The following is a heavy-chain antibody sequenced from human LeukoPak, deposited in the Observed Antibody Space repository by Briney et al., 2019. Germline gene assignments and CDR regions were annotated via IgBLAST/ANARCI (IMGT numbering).Heavy chain of an antibody. CDR2: IYSGGNT. J-gene: IGHJ4*02. CDR3: ALTVYGSGNYWNY. Sequence: LTGGSLRLSCAASTFTVSSHYMTWVRQAPGKGREWVSVIYSGGNTYYADSVKGRFTISRDTSKNTLYLQMNSLRAEDTAVYYCALTVYGSGNYWNYWGQGTLVTVSS. CDR1: TFTVSSHY. V-gene: IGHV3-66*01. D-gene: IGHD3-10*01.